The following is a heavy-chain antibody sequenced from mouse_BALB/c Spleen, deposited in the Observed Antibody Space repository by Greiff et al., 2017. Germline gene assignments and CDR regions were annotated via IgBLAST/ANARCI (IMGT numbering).Heavy chain of an antibody. CDR1: GFSLTGYG. Sequence: VQLVESGPGLVAPSQSLSITCTVSGFSLTGYGVNWVRQPPGKGLEWLGMIWGDGSTDYNSALKSRLSISKDNSKSQVFLKMNSLQTDDTARYYCARGSSYGSAYFDVWGAGITVTVSS. V-gene: IGHV2-6-7*01. CDR2: IWGDGST. CDR3: ARGSSYGSAYFDV. J-gene: IGHJ1*01. D-gene: IGHD1-1*01.